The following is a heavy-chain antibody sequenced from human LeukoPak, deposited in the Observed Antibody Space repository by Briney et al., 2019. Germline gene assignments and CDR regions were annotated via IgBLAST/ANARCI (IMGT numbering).Heavy chain of an antibody. CDR1: GGSFSGYY. CDR3: ARGYCSGGSCYPLKSIYYYYMDV. D-gene: IGHD2-15*01. V-gene: IGHV4-34*01. Sequence: PSETLSLTCAVYGGSFSGYYWNWIRQPPGKGLEWIGEINHSGSTNYNPSLKSRVTISVDTSKNQFSLKVTSVTAADTAVYYCARGYCSGGSCYPLKSIYYYYMDVWGKGTTVTVSS. J-gene: IGHJ6*03. CDR2: INHSGST.